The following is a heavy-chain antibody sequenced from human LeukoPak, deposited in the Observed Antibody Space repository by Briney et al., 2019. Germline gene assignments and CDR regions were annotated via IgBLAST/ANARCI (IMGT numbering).Heavy chain of an antibody. CDR1: GLTFRSFW. CDR3: ARERDGRFFDY. D-gene: IGHD5-24*01. V-gene: IGHV3-7*01. J-gene: IGHJ4*02. Sequence: GGSLRLSCAVSGLTFRSFWMSWVRQAPGKGLEWVANINQEGSEKYFVDSVKGRFTISRDNAQNSLHLQMNTLIAEDTAVYYCARERDGRFFDYWGQGTLVTVSS. CDR2: INQEGSEK.